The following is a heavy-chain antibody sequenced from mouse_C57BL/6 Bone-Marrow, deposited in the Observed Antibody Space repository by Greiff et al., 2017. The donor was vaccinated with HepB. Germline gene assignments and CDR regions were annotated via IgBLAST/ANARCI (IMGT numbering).Heavy chain of an antibody. CDR1: GYTFTNYW. CDR3: ARLTTVVATGGYFDV. V-gene: IGHV1-63*01. D-gene: IGHD1-1*01. Sequence: VQLQQSGAELVRPGTSVKMSCKASGYTFTNYWIGWAKQRPGHGLEWIGDIYPGGGYTNYNEKFKGKATLTADKSSSTAYMQFSSLTSEDFAIYYCARLTTVVATGGYFDVWGTGTTVTVSS. CDR2: IYPGGGYT. J-gene: IGHJ1*03.